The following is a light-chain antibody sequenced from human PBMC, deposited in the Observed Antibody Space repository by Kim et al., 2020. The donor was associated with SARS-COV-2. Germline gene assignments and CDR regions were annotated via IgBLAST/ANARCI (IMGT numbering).Light chain of an antibody. V-gene: IGKV3-15*01. J-gene: IGKJ2*01. CDR3: QEHNNWPYT. CDR1: QSVSSK. Sequence: LLTQSPATLSVSPGERVTHSCRASQSVSSKLIWYQQKRGQAHRLLIFGASTRATGIPARFSGSGSETEFTLTISSLQSEDFAVYYCQEHNNWPYTFGQETELEI. CDR2: GAS.